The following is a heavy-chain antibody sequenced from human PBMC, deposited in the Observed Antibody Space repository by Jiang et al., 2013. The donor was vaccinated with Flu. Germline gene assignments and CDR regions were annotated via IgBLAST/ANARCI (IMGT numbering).Heavy chain of an antibody. V-gene: IGHV4-59*01. D-gene: IGHD7-27*01. CDR1: AGSISGYY. Sequence: LLKPSETLSLTCTVSAGSISGYYWSWFRQAPGKGLEWISYIYYTGTTSYNPSLKSRLTVSVDMPKNQFSLKLSSVTAADTAVYYCARVWGDYWGQGTLVTVSS. CDR3: ARVWGDY. J-gene: IGHJ4*02. CDR2: IYYTGTT.